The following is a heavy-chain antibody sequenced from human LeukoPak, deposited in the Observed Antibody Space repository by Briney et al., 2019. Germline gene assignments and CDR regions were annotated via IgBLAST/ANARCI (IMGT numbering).Heavy chain of an antibody. CDR2: IKEDGSEK. CDR1: GFTFSNYW. Sequence: GGSLSLSCAASGFTFSNYWMSWVRQAPGKGLEWVANIKEDGSEKYYVDSVKGRFTISRDDARNSLYLQMNSLRAEDTAVYYCASGRQLGYWGQGTLVTVSS. V-gene: IGHV3-7*01. J-gene: IGHJ4*02. CDR3: ASGRQLGY. D-gene: IGHD6-13*01.